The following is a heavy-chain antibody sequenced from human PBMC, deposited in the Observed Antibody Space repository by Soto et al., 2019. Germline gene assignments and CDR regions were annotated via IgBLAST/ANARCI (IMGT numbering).Heavy chain of an antibody. J-gene: IGHJ6*02. CDR2: ISGSGGDT. CDR1: RFTFTNYA. Sequence: EVQLLESGGGLVQPGGSLRLSCAASRFTFTNYAMAWVRQAPGKGLEWVSTISGSGGDTYYADSIKGRFTISRDNSKNTLYLQMNSLRAEDTAVYYCMYSSSYYGMDVWGQGTTVTVSS. D-gene: IGHD6-6*01. CDR3: MYSSSYYGMDV. V-gene: IGHV3-23*01.